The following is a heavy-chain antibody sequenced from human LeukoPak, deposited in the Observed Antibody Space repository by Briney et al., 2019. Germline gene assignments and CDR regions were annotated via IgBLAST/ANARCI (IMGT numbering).Heavy chain of an antibody. V-gene: IGHV3-30*03. D-gene: IGHD1-14*01. CDR2: ISYDGSNK. CDR1: RFTFSSYG. Sequence: GGSLRLSCAASRFTFSSYGMHWVRQAPGKGLEWVAVISYDGSNKYYADSVKGRFTISRDNSKNTLYLQMNSLRAENTAVYYCAREYLPWAITRNWFDPWGQGTLVTVSS. J-gene: IGHJ5*02. CDR3: AREYLPWAITRNWFDP.